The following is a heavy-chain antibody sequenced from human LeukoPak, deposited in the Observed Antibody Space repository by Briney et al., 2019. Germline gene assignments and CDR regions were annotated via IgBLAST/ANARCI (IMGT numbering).Heavy chain of an antibody. V-gene: IGHV1-69*05. Sequence: GSSVKVSCKASGGTFSSYSIIWVRQAPGQGLEWMGGIIPIFGTANYSQKFQGRVTITTDESTGTAYMELSSLRSEDTAVYYCAREAVVVVAATGYFDYWGQGTLVTVSS. CDR2: IIPIFGTA. J-gene: IGHJ4*02. CDR1: GGTFSSYS. CDR3: AREAVVVVAATGYFDY. D-gene: IGHD2-15*01.